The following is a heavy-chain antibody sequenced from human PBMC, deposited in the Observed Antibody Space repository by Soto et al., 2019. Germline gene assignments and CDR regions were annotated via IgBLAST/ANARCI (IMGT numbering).Heavy chain of an antibody. J-gene: IGHJ6*02. CDR3: AREMIPMIMGGMSAMDV. V-gene: IGHV3-30*04. CDR1: KFTFASYV. Sequence: QVQLVESGGGVVQSERSQRLSCTASKFTFASYVMHWVRQAPGEGLEWVALISFDGTNKYYADSVKGRFTISRDNSKNTMYLQMNSLRPEDTAVYYCAREMIPMIMGGMSAMDVWGQGTTVTVS. CDR2: ISFDGTNK. D-gene: IGHD3-22*01.